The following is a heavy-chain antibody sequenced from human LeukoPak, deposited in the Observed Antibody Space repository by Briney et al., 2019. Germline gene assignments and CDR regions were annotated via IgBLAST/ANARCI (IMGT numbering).Heavy chain of an antibody. CDR2: IIPIFGTA. CDR3: AKDPHPYSSSWPIIYYFDY. D-gene: IGHD6-13*01. CDR1: GGTFISYA. J-gene: IGHJ4*02. Sequence: ASVKVSCKASGGTFISYAISWVRQAPGQGLEWMGGIIPIFGTANYAQKFQGRVTVTADKSTSTAYMELSSLRSEDTAVYYCAKDPHPYSSSWPIIYYFDYWGQGTLVTVSS. V-gene: IGHV1-69*06.